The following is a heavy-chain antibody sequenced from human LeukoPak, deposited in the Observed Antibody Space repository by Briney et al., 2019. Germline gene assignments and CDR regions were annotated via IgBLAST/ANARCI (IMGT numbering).Heavy chain of an antibody. V-gene: IGHV4-4*09. CDR2: ISTSGST. J-gene: IGHJ6*03. Sequence: SETLSLTCTVSGGSISSYYWSWIRQPPGKGLEWIGYISTSGSTNYNPSLKSPVTISVDTSKKQVSLKLTSVTAADTAVYYCARAMGETDKLTTYYYYMDVWGKGTTVTVSS. CDR1: GGSISSYY. D-gene: IGHD3-16*01. CDR3: ARAMGETDKLTTYYYYMDV.